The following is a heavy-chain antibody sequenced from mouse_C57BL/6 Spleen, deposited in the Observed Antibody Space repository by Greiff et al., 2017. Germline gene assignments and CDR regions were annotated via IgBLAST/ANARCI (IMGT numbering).Heavy chain of an antibody. J-gene: IGHJ2*01. D-gene: IGHD1-1*01. Sequence: QVQLQQPGAELVQPGASVTMSCKASGYTFTSYWITWVKQRPGQGLEWLGDIYPGSGSTNYNDKFTSKATLTVDTSSSTAYMQLSSLTSEDSAVYYCARLTTVVDYYFDYWGQGTTLTVSS. CDR1: GYTFTSYW. CDR2: IYPGSGST. V-gene: IGHV1-55*01. CDR3: ARLTTVVDYYFDY.